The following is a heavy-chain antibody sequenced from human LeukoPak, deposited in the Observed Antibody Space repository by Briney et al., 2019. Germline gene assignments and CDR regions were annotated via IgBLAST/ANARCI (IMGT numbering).Heavy chain of an antibody. J-gene: IGHJ6*03. CDR2: ISGSGGST. CDR1: GFTFSSYA. CDR3: ARDLCSSTSCYAYYYYYYMDV. Sequence: GGSLRLSCAASGFTFSSYAMSWVRQAPGKGLEWVSAISGSGGSTYYADSVKGRFTISRDNSKNTLYLQMSSLRAEDTAVYYCARDLCSSTSCYAYYYYYYMDVWGKGTTVTVSS. D-gene: IGHD2-2*01. V-gene: IGHV3-23*01.